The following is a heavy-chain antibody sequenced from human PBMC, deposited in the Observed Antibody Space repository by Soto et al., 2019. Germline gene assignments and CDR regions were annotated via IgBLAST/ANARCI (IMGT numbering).Heavy chain of an antibody. CDR1: GFTFSSYG. V-gene: IGHV3-33*01. J-gene: IGHJ4*02. Sequence: PGGSLRLSCAASGFTFSSYGMHWVRQAPGKGLEWVAVIWYDGTNKYYADSVKGRFTISRDNSKNTLYLQMNSLRAEDTAVYYCETDSFWSGYSYDYWGQGTLVTVSS. D-gene: IGHD3-3*01. CDR3: ETDSFWSGYSYDY. CDR2: IWYDGTNK.